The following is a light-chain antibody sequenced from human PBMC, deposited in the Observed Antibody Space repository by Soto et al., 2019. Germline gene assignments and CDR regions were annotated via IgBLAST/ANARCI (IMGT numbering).Light chain of an antibody. J-gene: IGKJ1*01. CDR3: QQYGGSPPWT. CDR2: AAS. Sequence: FVLTQSPATLSLSPGERATISCRASHSVANNYLAWYQQKHGQAPRLIIFAASSRATGVPHRFSASGSGTDFPLTISRLEPEDFAVYFCQQYGGSPPWTFGQGTKVDIK. V-gene: IGKV3-20*01. CDR1: HSVANNY.